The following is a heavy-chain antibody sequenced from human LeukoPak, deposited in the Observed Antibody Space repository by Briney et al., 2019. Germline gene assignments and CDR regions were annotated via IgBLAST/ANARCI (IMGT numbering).Heavy chain of an antibody. CDR3: AREYYDIVTGYSPAEYLQY. CDR2: ISSSSRYI. J-gene: IGHJ1*01. CDR1: GFDYSNYV. Sequence: PGGSLRLSCAASGFDYSNYVMTWVRQAPGKGLEWVSSISSSSRYIYYADSVQGRFTISRDNAKNSLYLQMNSLRAEDTAVYYCAREYYDIVTGYSPAEYLQYWGQGTLVTVSS. V-gene: IGHV3-21*01. D-gene: IGHD3-9*01.